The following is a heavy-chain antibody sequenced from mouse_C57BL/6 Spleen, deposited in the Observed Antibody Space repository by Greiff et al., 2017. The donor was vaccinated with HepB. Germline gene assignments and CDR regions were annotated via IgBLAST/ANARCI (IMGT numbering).Heavy chain of an antibody. CDR3: ARHNGNYGRFAY. CDR1: GFTFSDYY. J-gene: IGHJ3*01. Sequence: DVKLVESGGGLVQPGGSLKLSCAASGFTFSDYYMYWVRQTPEKRLEWVAYISNGGGSTYYPDTVKGRFTISRDNAKNTLYLQMSRLKSEDTAMYYCARHNGNYGRFAYWGQGTLVTVSA. D-gene: IGHD2-1*01. CDR2: ISNGGGST. V-gene: IGHV5-12*01.